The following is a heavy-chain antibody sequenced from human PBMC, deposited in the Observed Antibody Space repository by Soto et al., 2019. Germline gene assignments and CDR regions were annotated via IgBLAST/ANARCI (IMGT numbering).Heavy chain of an antibody. D-gene: IGHD4-17*01. CDR1: GYTFTSYA. J-gene: IGHJ3*02. V-gene: IGHV1-3*01. CDR3: ARAGRDYGVNSGRAFDI. CDR2: INAGNGNT. Sequence: ASVKVSCKASGYTFTSYAMHWVRQAPGQRLEWMGWINAGNGNTKYSQKFQGRVTITRDTSASTAYMELSSLRSEDTAVYYCARAGRDYGVNSGRAFDIWGQGXMFTVSS.